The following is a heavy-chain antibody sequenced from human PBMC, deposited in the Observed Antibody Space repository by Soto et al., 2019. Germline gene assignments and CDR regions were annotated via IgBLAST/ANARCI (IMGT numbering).Heavy chain of an antibody. D-gene: IGHD3-16*01. Sequence: GGSLRLSCAASGFTVSSNYMSWVRQAPEKGLEWVSVIFSGGSTYYADSVKGRFTISRDNAKNMLYLQMNSLRAEDTAVYYCAMVDNYVTSTPQDVWGQGTTVTVSS. J-gene: IGHJ6*02. CDR3: AMVDNYVTSTPQDV. V-gene: IGHV3-66*01. CDR1: GFTVSSNY. CDR2: IFSGGST.